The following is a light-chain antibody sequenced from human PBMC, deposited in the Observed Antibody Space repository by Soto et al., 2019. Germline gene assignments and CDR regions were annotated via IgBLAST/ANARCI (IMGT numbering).Light chain of an antibody. V-gene: IGLV2-8*01. CDR3: SSYSGNSVPEV. CDR2: EVT. J-gene: IGLJ2*01. CDR1: SSDVGGYNY. Sequence: QSALTQPPSASGSPGQSVTISCTGTSSDVGGYNYVSWYQQHPGKAPKLMIYEVTNRPSGVPDRFSGSKSGNTASLTVSGLQAEDEAEYYCSSYSGNSVPEVFGGGTKVTVL.